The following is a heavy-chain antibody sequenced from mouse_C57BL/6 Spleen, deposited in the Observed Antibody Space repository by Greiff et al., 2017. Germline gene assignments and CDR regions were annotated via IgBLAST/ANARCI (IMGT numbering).Heavy chain of an antibody. Sequence: QVQLQQSGPELVKPGASVKISCKASGYAFSSSWMNWVKQRPGKGLEWIGRIYPGDGDTNYNGKFKGKATLTADKSSSTAYMQLSSLTSEDSAVYFCARSGGKNFDVWGTGTTVTVSS. D-gene: IGHD3-2*02. CDR2: IYPGDGDT. V-gene: IGHV1-82*01. CDR3: ARSGGKNFDV. CDR1: GYAFSSSW. J-gene: IGHJ1*03.